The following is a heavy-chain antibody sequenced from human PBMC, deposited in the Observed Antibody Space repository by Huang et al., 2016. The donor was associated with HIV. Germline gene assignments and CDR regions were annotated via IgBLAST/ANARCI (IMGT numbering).Heavy chain of an antibody. CDR2: ISHTLGTA. CDR3: ATVDYYDTSGPQRGYFDN. J-gene: IGHJ4*02. D-gene: IGHD3-22*01. V-gene: IGHV1-69*19. CDR1: GGSFRNFA. Sequence: QVQLVQSGAEVKKPGSSVKVSCKASGGSFRNFAIGWVRQAPGQGLEWMGGISHTLGTANYAQKFQGRVTIIADESTSTAYMERSSLRSEDTAVYYCATVDYYDTSGPQRGYFDNWGQGTLVTVSS.